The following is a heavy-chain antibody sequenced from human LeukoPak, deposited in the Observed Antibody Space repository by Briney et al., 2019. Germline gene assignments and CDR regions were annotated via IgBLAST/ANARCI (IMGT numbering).Heavy chain of an antibody. D-gene: IGHD2/OR15-2a*01. CDR2: IYHSGST. V-gene: IGHV4-38-2*02. Sequence: KPSETLSLTCTVSGYSITSGYYWGWIRQPPGKGLEWIGSIYHSGSTYYNPSLKSRVTISVDTSKNQFSLKLTSVTAADTAVYYCARGGQNWDYWGQGTLVTVSS. J-gene: IGHJ4*02. CDR1: GYSITSGYY. CDR3: ARGGQNWDY.